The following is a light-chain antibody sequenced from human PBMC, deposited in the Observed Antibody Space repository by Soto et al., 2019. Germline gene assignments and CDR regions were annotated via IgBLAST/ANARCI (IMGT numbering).Light chain of an antibody. Sequence: DIVMTQSPDSLSVSLGERATINCESSQSVLFTSHNKNYLAWYQQQPGQPPNLLLSWASARESGVPERFSGSGSGTLFTLSISSLQAEDVAVYYCQQYYTLPLTFGGGTKVDI. CDR2: WAS. CDR3: QQYYTLPLT. V-gene: IGKV4-1*01. CDR1: QSVLFTSHNKNY. J-gene: IGKJ4*01.